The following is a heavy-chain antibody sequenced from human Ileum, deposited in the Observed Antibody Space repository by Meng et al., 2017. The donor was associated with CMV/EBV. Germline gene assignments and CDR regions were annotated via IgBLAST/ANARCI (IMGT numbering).Heavy chain of an antibody. CDR3: ARNVGFYSSQIAY. D-gene: IGHD3-3*01. CDR2: VYYSGTT. V-gene: IGHV4-39*07. J-gene: IGHJ4*02. Sequence: ASAPEPVKPPDTLSPTCTASGGSTTSSTYYWGWIRQPPGKGLEWIGSVYYSGTTYYNPSLKSRVNMSIDTSKNRFSLKLSSATAADTAVYYCARNVGFYSSQIAYWGQGALVTASS. CDR1: GGSTTSSTYY.